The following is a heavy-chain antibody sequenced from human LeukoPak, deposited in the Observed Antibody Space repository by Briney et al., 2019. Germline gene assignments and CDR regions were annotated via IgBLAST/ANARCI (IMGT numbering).Heavy chain of an antibody. CDR2: IYYSGST. CDR1: GGSISSSSYY. J-gene: IGHJ5*02. D-gene: IGHD1-14*01. V-gene: IGHV4-39*07. CDR3: ARENNHLTWFDP. Sequence: SETLSLTCTVSGGSISSSSYYWGWLRQPPGKGLEWIGSIYYSGSTYYNPSLKSRVTISVDTSKNQFSLKLSSVTAADTAVYYCARENNHLTWFDPWGQGTLVTVSS.